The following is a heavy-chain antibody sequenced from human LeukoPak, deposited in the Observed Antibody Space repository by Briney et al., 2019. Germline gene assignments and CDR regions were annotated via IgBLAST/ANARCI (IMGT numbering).Heavy chain of an antibody. V-gene: IGHV3-7*01. CDR2: IKQDGSEK. J-gene: IGHJ4*02. Sequence: GGSLRLSCAASGFTFSSYWMSWVRQAPGKGLEWVANIKQDGSEKYYVDSVKGRFTISRDNAKNSLYLQMNSLRAEDTAVYYCAIQIMVRGVIIDDYWGQGTLVTVSS. D-gene: IGHD3-10*01. CDR3: AIQIMVRGVIIDDY. CDR1: GFTFSSYW.